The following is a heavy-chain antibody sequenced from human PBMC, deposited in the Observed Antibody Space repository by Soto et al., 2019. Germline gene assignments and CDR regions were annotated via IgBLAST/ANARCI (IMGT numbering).Heavy chain of an antibody. CDR2: IGTTGDT. CDR1: GFTFSSYD. D-gene: IGHD1-26*01. J-gene: IGHJ4*02. CDR3: ARESPYSGNFDY. V-gene: IGHV3-13*01. Sequence: GGSLRLSCVASGFTFSSYDMHWVRQATGKGLEWVSAIGTTGDTYYPVSVKGRFTISRENAKNSLYLQMNSLRAGDTAVYFCARESPYSGNFDYWGQGTLVTVSS.